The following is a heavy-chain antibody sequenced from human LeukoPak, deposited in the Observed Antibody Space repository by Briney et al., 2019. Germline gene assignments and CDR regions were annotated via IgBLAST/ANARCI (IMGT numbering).Heavy chain of an antibody. CDR3: ARVRRAFKRNLGRSNEYYDYYYMDV. J-gene: IGHJ6*03. D-gene: IGHD1-14*01. CDR2: IYHSGST. CDR1: GGSISSSNW. Sequence: PSETLSLTCAVSGGSISSSNWWSWVRQPPGKGLEWIGEIYHSGSTNYNPSLKSRVTISVDKSKNQFSLKLTSVTAADTAVYYCARVRRAFKRNLGRSNEYYDYYYMDVWGKGTTVTVSS. V-gene: IGHV4-4*02.